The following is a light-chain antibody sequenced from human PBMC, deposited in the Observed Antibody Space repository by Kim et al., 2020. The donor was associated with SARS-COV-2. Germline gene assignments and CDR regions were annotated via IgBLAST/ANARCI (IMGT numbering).Light chain of an antibody. Sequence: SASVGDSVTMTCRASQTISSRMAWYQQKPGKVPTLLIYEASTLESGLPSRFSGSRSGTEFTLTISSLQPDDFATYYCQQYNDYSATFGQGTKLEI. CDR2: EAS. CDR3: QQYNDYSAT. CDR1: QTISSR. J-gene: IGKJ2*01. V-gene: IGKV1-5*03.